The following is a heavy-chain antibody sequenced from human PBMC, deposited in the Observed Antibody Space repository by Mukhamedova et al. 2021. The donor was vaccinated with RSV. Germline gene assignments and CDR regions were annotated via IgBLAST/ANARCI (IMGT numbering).Heavy chain of an antibody. D-gene: IGHD3-10*01. V-gene: IGHV3-48*03. Sequence: VKGRFTISRDNAKNSLYLQMNSLRAEDTAVYYCARFGLHYYGSGIATGYYYGMDVWGQGTTVTVSS. J-gene: IGHJ6*02. CDR3: ARFGLHYYGSGIATGYYYGMDV.